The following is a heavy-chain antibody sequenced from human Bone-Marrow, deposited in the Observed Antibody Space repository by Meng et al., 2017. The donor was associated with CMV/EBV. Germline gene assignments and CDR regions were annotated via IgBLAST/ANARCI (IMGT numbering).Heavy chain of an antibody. D-gene: IGHD6-13*01. CDR2: IIPIFGTA. Sequence: SVKVSCKASGGTFSSYAISWVRQAPGQGLEWMVGIIPIFGTANYAQKFQGRVTITTDESTSTAYMELSSLRSEDTAVYYCARSWLIAADYYYYGMDVWGQGTTVTVSS. J-gene: IGHJ6*02. CDR1: GGTFSSYA. CDR3: ARSWLIAADYYYYGMDV. V-gene: IGHV1-69*05.